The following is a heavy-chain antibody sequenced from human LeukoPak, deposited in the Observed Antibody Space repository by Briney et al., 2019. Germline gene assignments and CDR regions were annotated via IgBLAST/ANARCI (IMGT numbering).Heavy chain of an antibody. V-gene: IGHV3-23*01. D-gene: IGHD5-24*01. CDR3: AKSREGYYFDY. CDR1: GFTFSGYA. Sequence: PGGSLRLSCVTSGFTFSGYAMNWVRQAPGKGLEWVSRISDSGGTIHHADSVQGRFTMSRDNSKNTLYLQMNSLRAEDTAVYYCAKSREGYYFDYWGQGTLVTVSS. J-gene: IGHJ4*02. CDR2: ISDSGGTI.